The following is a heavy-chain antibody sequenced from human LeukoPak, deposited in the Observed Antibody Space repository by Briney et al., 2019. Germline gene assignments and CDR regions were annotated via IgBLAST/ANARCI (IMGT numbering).Heavy chain of an antibody. D-gene: IGHD4-23*01. Sequence: SETLSLTCTVSGGSISSSSYYWSWIRQPPGKGLEWIGEINHSGSTNYNPSLKSRVTISVDTSKNQFSLKLSSVTAADTAVYYCALEGTTVVTGFRYWGQGTLVTVSS. V-gene: IGHV4-39*07. CDR1: GGSISSSSYY. J-gene: IGHJ4*02. CDR3: ALEGTTVVTGFRY. CDR2: INHSGST.